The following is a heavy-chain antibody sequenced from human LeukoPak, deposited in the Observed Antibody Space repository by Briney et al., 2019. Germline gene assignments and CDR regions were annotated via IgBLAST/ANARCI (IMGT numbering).Heavy chain of an antibody. CDR2: IYYSGST. J-gene: IGHJ2*01. CDR3: ARSVVTLYWYFDL. CDR1: GGSISGYY. V-gene: IGHV4-59*01. D-gene: IGHD4-23*01. Sequence: SATLSLTCTVSGGSISGYYYNWIRQPPGKGLEWIGYIYYSGSTNYNPSLKSRVTISLDTSKNQFSLKLSSVTTADTAVYYCARSVVTLYWYFDLWGRGTLVTVSS.